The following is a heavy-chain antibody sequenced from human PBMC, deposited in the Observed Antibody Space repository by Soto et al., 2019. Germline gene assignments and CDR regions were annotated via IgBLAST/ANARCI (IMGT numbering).Heavy chain of an antibody. J-gene: IGHJ4*02. Sequence: PGGSLRLSCAASGFTSSSYWMTWVRQAPGKGLEWVANIKPDASARNYVDSVKGRFTISRDNAKNSLYLQMNSLRAEDTAVYYCASPPMTVAGNVNFDYWGQGTLVTVSS. V-gene: IGHV3-7*01. CDR2: IKPDASAR. CDR3: ASPPMTVAGNVNFDY. D-gene: IGHD6-19*01. CDR1: GFTSSSYW.